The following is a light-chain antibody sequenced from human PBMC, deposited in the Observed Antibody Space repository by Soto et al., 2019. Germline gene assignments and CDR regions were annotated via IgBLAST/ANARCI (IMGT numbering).Light chain of an antibody. Sequence: QSVLTQPPSASGAPGQRVTISCTGSSSNIGADYDVHWYQQLPGTAPKLLIYGDNNRPSGVPDRFSGSKSDTSASLAITGVQAEDEADYYCQSYDSSLGGWGVFGGGTKLTVL. V-gene: IGLV1-40*01. CDR1: SSNIGADYD. CDR2: GDN. CDR3: QSYDSSLGGWGV. J-gene: IGLJ2*01.